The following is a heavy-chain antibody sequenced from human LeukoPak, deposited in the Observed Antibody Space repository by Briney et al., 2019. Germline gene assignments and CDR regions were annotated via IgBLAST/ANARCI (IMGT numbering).Heavy chain of an antibody. J-gene: IGHJ4*02. V-gene: IGHV1-69*04. CDR1: GGTFSSYA. CDR2: IIPILGIA. CDR3: ARGAYYYDSSGYRYYFDY. D-gene: IGHD3-22*01. Sequence: SVKVSCKASGGTFSSYAISWVRQAPGQGLEWMGRIIPILGIANYAQKFQGRVTITADKSTSTAYMELSGLRSEDTAVYYCARGAYYYDSSGYRYYFDYWGQGTLVTVSS.